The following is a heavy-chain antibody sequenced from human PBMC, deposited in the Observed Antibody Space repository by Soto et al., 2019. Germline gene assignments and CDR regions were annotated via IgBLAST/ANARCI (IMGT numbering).Heavy chain of an antibody. J-gene: IGHJ4*02. D-gene: IGHD6-19*01. CDR2: IKQDGGEK. V-gene: IGHV3-7*04. Sequence: EVQLVESGGGLVQPGGSLRLSCAASGFTFSTYWMSWVRQAPGKGLEWVANIKQDGGEKYYVDSVKGRITISRDNAKNSLHLQMNSLRGEDTAVYYCARAVYNSGWAPDYWGQGTLVTVSS. CDR1: GFTFSTYW. CDR3: ARAVYNSGWAPDY.